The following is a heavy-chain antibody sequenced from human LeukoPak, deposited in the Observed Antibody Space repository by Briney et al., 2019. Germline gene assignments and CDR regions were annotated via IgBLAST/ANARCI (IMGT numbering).Heavy chain of an antibody. CDR2: MCGTAGCT. V-gene: IGHV3-23*01. Sequence: PGGSLRLSCTASGFIFSNYAMSWVRQAPGKGLEWVASMCGTAGCTFYPDSVKGRFTISRDNSKNVLYLRMNSLTAEDTAIYYCAKDRPNFHENSGHYYRRDGDSWGQGTLVTVPS. D-gene: IGHD3-22*01. J-gene: IGHJ5*01. CDR3: AKDRPNFHENSGHYYRRDGDS. CDR1: GFIFSNYA.